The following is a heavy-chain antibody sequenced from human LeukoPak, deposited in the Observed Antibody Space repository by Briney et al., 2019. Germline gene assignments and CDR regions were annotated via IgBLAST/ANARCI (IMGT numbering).Heavy chain of an antibody. V-gene: IGHV3-43*01. CDR3: AKGPPYYYGAGSYYNYFDN. J-gene: IGHJ4*02. CDR2: ISWDGGST. Sequence: GGSLRLSCAASGFTFDDYTIHWVRQAPGKGLEWVSLISWDGGSTYCADSVKGRFTISRDNSKNSLYLQINSRRTEDTALYHCAKGPPYYYGAGSYYNYFDNWGQGTLVTVSS. CDR1: GFTFDDYT. D-gene: IGHD3-10*01.